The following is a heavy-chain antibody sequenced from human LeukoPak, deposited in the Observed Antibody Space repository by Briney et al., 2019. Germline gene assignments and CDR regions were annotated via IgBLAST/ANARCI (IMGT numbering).Heavy chain of an antibody. CDR3: AKVDGGYRSSSNVNLDY. CDR1: GFTFHDHN. D-gene: IGHD6-6*01. Sequence: PGGSLRLSCAASGFTFHDHNMHWVRQRPGKGLEWVSLISWDGHTTYYRDSVKGRFTISRDNSRNSLYLQMNSLRTDDSGLYYCAKVDGGYRSSSNVNLDYWGQGTLVIVSS. J-gene: IGHJ4*02. CDR2: ISWDGHTT. V-gene: IGHV3-43*01.